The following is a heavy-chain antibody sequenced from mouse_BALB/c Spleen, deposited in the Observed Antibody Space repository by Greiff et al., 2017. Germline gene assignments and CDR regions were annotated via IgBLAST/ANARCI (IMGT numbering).Heavy chain of an antibody. CDR1: GYAFSSYW. D-gene: IGHD1-1*01. Sequence: VQLQQSGAELVRPGSSVKISCKASGYAFSSYWMNWVKQRPGQGLEWIGQIYPGDGDTNYNGKFKGKATLTADKSSSTAYMQLSSLTSEDSAVYFCARHGSSRGYYFDYWGQGTTLTVSS. CDR3: ARHGSSRGYYFDY. V-gene: IGHV1-80*01. J-gene: IGHJ2*01. CDR2: IYPGDGDT.